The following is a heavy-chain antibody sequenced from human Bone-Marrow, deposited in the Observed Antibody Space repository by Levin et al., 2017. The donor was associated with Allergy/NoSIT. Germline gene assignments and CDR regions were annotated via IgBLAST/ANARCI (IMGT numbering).Heavy chain of an antibody. CDR3: ARDPYCSSTSCYEEAFDP. Sequence: ASVKVSCKASGYTFTGYYMHWVRQAPGQGLEWMGRINPNSGGTNYAQKFQGRVTMTRDTSISTAYMELSRLRSDDTAVYYCARDPYCSSTSCYEEAFDPWGQGTLVTVSS. CDR2: INPNSGGT. D-gene: IGHD2-2*01. J-gene: IGHJ5*02. CDR1: GYTFTGYY. V-gene: IGHV1-2*06.